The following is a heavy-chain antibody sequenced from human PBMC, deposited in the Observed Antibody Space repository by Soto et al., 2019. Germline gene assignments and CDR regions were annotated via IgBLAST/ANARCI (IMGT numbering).Heavy chain of an antibody. J-gene: IGHJ6*02. CDR3: ARTFDYYGMDV. CDR1: GYSIGGGYY. V-gene: IGHV4-38-2*01. Sequence: SETLSLTCAVSGYSIGGGYYWSFVRQSPGKGLEWIGSIYHAGSVYYNPSLNGRVALSMDTSKNHFSLKLTSVTAADTAVYYCARTFDYYGMDVWGQGTTVTVSS. CDR2: IYHAGSV.